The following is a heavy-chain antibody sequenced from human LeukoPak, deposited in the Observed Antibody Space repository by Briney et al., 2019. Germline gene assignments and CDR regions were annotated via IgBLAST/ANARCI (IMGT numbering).Heavy chain of an antibody. CDR1: GGSISSSSYY. V-gene: IGHV4-39*07. CDR3: ARSLRVCDPFDY. CDR2: IYYTGST. D-gene: IGHD3-10*01. Sequence: SETLSLTCTVSGGSISSSSYYWDWIRQPPGKGLEWIGSIYYTGSTYYNPSLKSRVTVSADTSKNQFSLKLSSVTAADTAVYYRARSLRVCDPFDYWSQATLLT. J-gene: IGHJ4*02.